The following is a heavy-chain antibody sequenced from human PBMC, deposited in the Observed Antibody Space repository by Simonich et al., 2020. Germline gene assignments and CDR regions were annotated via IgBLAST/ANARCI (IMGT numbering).Heavy chain of an antibody. CDR2: ISSRSSYI. D-gene: IGHD6-19*01. Sequence: EVQLVESGGGLVKPGGSLRLSCAASGFTFSSYSMNWVRQAPGKGLEWVSSISSRSSYIYYADSVKGRFTISRDNAKNSLYLQMSSLRAEDTAVYYCARWIAVAGTGAYGMDVWGQGTTVTVSS. J-gene: IGHJ6*02. V-gene: IGHV3-21*01. CDR3: ARWIAVAGTGAYGMDV. CDR1: GFTFSSYS.